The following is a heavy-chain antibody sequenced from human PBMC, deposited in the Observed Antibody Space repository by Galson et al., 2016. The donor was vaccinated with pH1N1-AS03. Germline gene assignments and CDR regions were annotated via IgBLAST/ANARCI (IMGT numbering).Heavy chain of an antibody. CDR1: GFTFSTYW. V-gene: IGHV3-7*01. Sequence: SLRLSCAASGFTFSTYWMTWVRQAPGKGLEWVANIKQDGSAIHFVDSVKGRFTISRDNAESSLYLQMTGLRVEDTAVYYCARDRSYYDTGAYFDINDIWGQGTMVTMSS. CDR2: IKQDGSAI. J-gene: IGHJ3*02. CDR3: ARDRSYYDTGAYFDINDI. D-gene: IGHD3-10*01.